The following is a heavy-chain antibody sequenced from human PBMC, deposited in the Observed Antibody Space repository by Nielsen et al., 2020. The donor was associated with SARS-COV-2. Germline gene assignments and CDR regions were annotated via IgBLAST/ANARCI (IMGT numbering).Heavy chain of an antibody. CDR1: GYTFTSYG. CDR2: ISAYNGNT. V-gene: IGHV1-18*01. CDR3: ARCLGLLWCNGMDV. D-gene: IGHD2-21*01. Sequence: ASVKVSCKASGYTFTSYGISWVRQAPGQGLEWMGWISAYNGNTNYAQKFQGRVTMTRNTSISTAYMELSSLRSEDTAVYYCARCLGLLWCNGMDVWGQGTTVTVSS. J-gene: IGHJ6*02.